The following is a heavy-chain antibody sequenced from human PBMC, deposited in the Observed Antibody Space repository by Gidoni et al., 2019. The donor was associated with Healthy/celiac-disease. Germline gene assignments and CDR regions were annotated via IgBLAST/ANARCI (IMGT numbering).Heavy chain of an antibody. V-gene: IGHV1-8*01. CDR2: MNPNSGNT. D-gene: IGHD3-3*01. CDR1: GYTFTSYD. J-gene: IGHJ4*02. Sequence: QVQLVQSGAEVKKPGASVKVSCKASGYTFTSYDINWVRQATGQGLDGMGWMNPNSGNTGYAQKFQGRVTMTRNTSISTAYMELSSLRSEDTAVYYCARGGTYYDFWSVRMGDYWGQGTLVTVSS. CDR3: ARGGTYYDFWSVRMGDY.